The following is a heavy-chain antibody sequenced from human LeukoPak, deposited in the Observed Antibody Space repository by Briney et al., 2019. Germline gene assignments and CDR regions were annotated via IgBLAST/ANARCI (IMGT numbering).Heavy chain of an antibody. D-gene: IGHD6-13*01. J-gene: IGHJ4*02. CDR1: GFTVSSNY. CDR3: ASGIAAAGRFDY. CDR2: IYSGGST. Sequence: GESLRLSCAASGFTVSSNYMSWVRQAPGKGLEWVSVIYSGGSTYYADSVKGRFTISRDNSKNTLYLQMNSLRAEDTAVYYCASGIAAAGRFDYWGQGTLVTVSS. V-gene: IGHV3-53*01.